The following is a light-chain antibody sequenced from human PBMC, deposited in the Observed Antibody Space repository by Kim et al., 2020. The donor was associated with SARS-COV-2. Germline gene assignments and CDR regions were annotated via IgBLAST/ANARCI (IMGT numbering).Light chain of an antibody. CDR3: SSNTSSATVVL. J-gene: IGLJ2*01. CDR1: SSDVGTYDL. Sequence: QSITLSCAGSSSDVGTYDLVSWYQHHPGKAHKLIIYDVTNRPSGISNRFSGSKSGNTASLTISGLQAEDEAFYHCSSNTSSATVVLFGGGTQLTVL. CDR2: DVT. V-gene: IGLV2-14*03.